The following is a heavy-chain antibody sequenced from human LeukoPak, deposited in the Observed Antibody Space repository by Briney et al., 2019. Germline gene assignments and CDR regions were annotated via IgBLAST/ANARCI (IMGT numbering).Heavy chain of an antibody. CDR3: ARGGKIMITMVRGTLASRDAFDI. V-gene: IGHV1-2*02. CDR1: GYTFTGYY. J-gene: IGHJ3*02. Sequence: ASVKGSCKASGYTFTGYYMHWVRQAPGQGLEWMGWINPNSGGTNYEQKFQGRVTMTRDTSISTVYMELGRLRSDDTAVYYCARGGKIMITMVRGTLASRDAFDIWGQGTMVTVSS. CDR2: INPNSGGT. D-gene: IGHD3-10*01.